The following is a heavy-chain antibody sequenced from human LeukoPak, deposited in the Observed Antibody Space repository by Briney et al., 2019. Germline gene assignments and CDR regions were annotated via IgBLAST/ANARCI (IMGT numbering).Heavy chain of an antibody. CDR1: GFAFSNAW. J-gene: IGHJ5*02. Sequence: GGSLRLSCAASGFAFSNAWMSWVRQAPGKGLEWVGRIKSKTDGGTTDYAAPVKGRFTISRDDSKNTLYLQMNSLRIEDTALYSCAKIVDPWGQGTLVTVSS. V-gene: IGHV3-15*01. CDR2: IKSKTDGGTT. D-gene: IGHD2-21*01. CDR3: AKIVDP.